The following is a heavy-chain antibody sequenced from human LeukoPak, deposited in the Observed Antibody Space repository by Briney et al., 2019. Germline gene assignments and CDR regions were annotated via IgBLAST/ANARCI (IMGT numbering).Heavy chain of an antibody. CDR3: ARAYEGYTYYYGL. CDR1: GGSFSSSSYY. D-gene: IGHD3-10*01. Sequence: SETLSLTCTVSGGSFSSSSYYWGWIRQPPGKGLEWIGSIYYSGSTYYNPSLKSRVTMSVDTSKNQLSLKLSSVTAADTAVYYCARAYEGYTYYYGLWGQGTPVTVSS. V-gene: IGHV4-39*07. J-gene: IGHJ4*02. CDR2: IYYSGST.